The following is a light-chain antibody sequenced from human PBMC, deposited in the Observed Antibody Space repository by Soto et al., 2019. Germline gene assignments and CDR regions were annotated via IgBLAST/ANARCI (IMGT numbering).Light chain of an antibody. CDR3: LQRSNWPRT. CDR1: QSVSNN. J-gene: IGKJ2*01. Sequence: EIVLTQSPATLSLSPGERATLSCRASQSVSNNLAWYQQRPGQAPRLLIYDASSRATAIPDRFSGSGSGTDFTLTISSLESEDFAVYYCLQRSNWPRTFGQGTKLEIK. V-gene: IGKV3-11*01. CDR2: DAS.